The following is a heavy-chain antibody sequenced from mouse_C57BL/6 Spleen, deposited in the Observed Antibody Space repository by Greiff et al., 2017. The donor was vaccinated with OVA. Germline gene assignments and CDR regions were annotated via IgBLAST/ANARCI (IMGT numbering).Heavy chain of an antibody. CDR2: IDPSDSET. D-gene: IGHD1-1*01. CDR3: ARVKYYGSSYWFAY. J-gene: IGHJ3*01. CDR1: GYTFTSYW. Sequence: QVQLQQSGAELVRPGSSVKLSCKASGYTFTSYWMHWVKQRPIQGLEWIGNIDPSDSETHYNQKFKDKATLTVDKSSSTAYMQLSSLTSEDSAVYYCARVKYYGSSYWFAYWGQGTLVTVSA. V-gene: IGHV1-52*01.